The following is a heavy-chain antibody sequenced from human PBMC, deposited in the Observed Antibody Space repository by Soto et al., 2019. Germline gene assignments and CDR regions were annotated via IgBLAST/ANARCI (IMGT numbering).Heavy chain of an antibody. CDR1: GNSISGTSSF. CDR3: TRRVRSTGLLVY. J-gene: IGHJ4*02. V-gene: IGHV4-39*01. Sequence: QLQLRESGPGLVKPSETLSLTCTVSGNSISGTSSFWAWIRQPPGKNLEWIGSVYYTGSTYYNSSLKSRVSISIDTSKNQFSLSLNSVTAADTAVYYCTRRVRSTGLLVYWGQGALVTVSS. CDR2: VYYTGST. D-gene: IGHD4-4*01.